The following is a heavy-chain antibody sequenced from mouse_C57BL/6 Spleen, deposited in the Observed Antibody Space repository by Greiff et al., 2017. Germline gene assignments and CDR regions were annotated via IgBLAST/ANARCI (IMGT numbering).Heavy chain of an antibody. CDR2: IYPGSGST. J-gene: IGHJ2*01. CDR1: GYTFTSYW. CDR3: TRYDGYYYYFDY. D-gene: IGHD2-3*01. Sequence: QVHVKQSGAELVKPGASVKMSCKASGYTFTSYWITWVKQRPGQGLEWIGDIYPGSGSTNYNEKFKSKATLTVDTSSSTAYMQLSSLTSEDSAVYYCTRYDGYYYYFDYWGQGTTLTVSS. V-gene: IGHV1-55*01.